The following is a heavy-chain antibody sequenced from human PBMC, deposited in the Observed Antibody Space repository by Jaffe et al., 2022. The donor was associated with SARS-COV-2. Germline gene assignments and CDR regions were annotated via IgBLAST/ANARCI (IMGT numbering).Heavy chain of an antibody. D-gene: IGHD6-19*01. Sequence: QVQLQESGPGLVKPSETLSLTCIVSGFSISSAHYWGWIRQPPGKGLEWIGSIYYSGSTYYNPSLKSRVTISVDTSKNQFSLKLSSVTAADTAVYYCARKIPGVAVAGFDSWGQGTLVTVSS. J-gene: IGHJ4*02. V-gene: IGHV4-38-2*02. CDR2: IYYSGST. CDR1: GFSISSAHY. CDR3: ARKIPGVAVAGFDS.